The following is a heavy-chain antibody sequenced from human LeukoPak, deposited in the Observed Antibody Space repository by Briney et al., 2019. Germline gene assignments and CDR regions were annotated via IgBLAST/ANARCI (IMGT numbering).Heavy chain of an antibody. CDR2: ISYDGSNK. CDR1: GFTFSSYA. CDR3: ASTPSFYSSSWYLVGRSWFDP. V-gene: IGHV3-30*04. J-gene: IGHJ5*02. D-gene: IGHD6-13*01. Sequence: PGGSLRLSCAASGFTFSSYAMHWVRQAPGKGLEWVAVISYDGSNKYYADSVKGRFTISRDNSKNTLYLQMNSLRAEDTAVYYCASTPSFYSSSWYLVGRSWFDPWGQGTLVTVSS.